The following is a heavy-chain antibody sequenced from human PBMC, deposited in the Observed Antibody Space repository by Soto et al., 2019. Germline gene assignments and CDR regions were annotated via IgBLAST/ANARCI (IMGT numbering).Heavy chain of an antibody. Sequence: SETLSLTCAVHGGSFSGYYWSWIRQPPGKGLEWIGEINHSGSTNYNPSLKSRVTISVDTSKNQFSLKLSSVTAADTAVYYCARGWEYCSSTSCRQGYYFDYWGQGTLVTVSS. D-gene: IGHD2-2*01. V-gene: IGHV4-34*01. CDR1: GGSFSGYY. CDR2: INHSGST. J-gene: IGHJ4*02. CDR3: ARGWEYCSSTSCRQGYYFDY.